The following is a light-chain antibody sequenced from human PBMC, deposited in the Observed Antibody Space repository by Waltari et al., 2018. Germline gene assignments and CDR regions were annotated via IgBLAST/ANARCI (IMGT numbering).Light chain of an antibody. CDR2: DVS. CDR3: GSYTSSITLV. J-gene: IGLJ2*01. V-gene: IGLV2-14*03. Sequence: QSALTQPASVSGSPGQSITISCTGTSSDVGGYDSFSWYQQHTGKAPKLMIYDVSNRPSGVSNRFSGSKSGNTASLTISGLQADDEADYYCGSYTSSITLVFGGGTKLTVL. CDR1: SSDVGGYDS.